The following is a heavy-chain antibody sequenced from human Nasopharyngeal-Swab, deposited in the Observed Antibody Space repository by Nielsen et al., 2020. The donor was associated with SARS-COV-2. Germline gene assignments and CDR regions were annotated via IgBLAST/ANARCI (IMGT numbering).Heavy chain of an antibody. CDR1: GDSVSSHSAG. J-gene: IGHJ4*02. D-gene: IGHD3-3*01. Sequence: SQTLSLTCAISGDSVSSHSAGWNWIRQSPSRGPEWLGRTLYRSKWYNDYAESVKSRIAVNPDTSKNQFSLQLNSVTPEDTAVYYCARGRDFSFDSWGQGTLVTASS. V-gene: IGHV6-1*01. CDR3: ARGRDFSFDS. CDR2: TLYRSKWYN.